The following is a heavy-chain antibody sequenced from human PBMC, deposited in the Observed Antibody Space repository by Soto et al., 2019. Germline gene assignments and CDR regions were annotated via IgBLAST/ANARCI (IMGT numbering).Heavy chain of an antibody. V-gene: IGHV3-15*05. J-gene: IGHJ5*02. CDR2: IKSKTDGGTT. CDR3: IAIIPKRKWELGP. CDR1: GFSFINAW. D-gene: IGHD1-26*01. Sequence: GGSLRLSCTASGFSFINAWMSWVRQAPGKGLEWVGRIKSKTDGGTTDYAEPVKGRFTISRDDAKQTLYVQMTSPRAEDTAVYYCIAIIPKRKWELGPWGQGT.